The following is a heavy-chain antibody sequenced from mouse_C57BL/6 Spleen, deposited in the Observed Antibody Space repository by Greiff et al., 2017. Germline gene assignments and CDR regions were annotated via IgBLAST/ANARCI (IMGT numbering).Heavy chain of an antibody. CDR1: GFNIKNTY. J-gene: IGHJ1*03. CDR3: ARSFNSDLYFDV. Sequence: VHVKQSVAELVRPGASVKLSCTASGFNIKNTYMHWVKQRPEQGLEWIGRIDPANGNTKYAPKVQGKATITADTSSNTAYLQLSSLTSEDTAIYYCARSFNSDLYFDVWGTGTTVTVSS. V-gene: IGHV14-3*01. CDR2: IDPANGNT. D-gene: IGHD1-3*01.